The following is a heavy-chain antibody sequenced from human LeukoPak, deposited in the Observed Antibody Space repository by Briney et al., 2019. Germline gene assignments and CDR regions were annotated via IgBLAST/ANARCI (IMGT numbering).Heavy chain of an antibody. J-gene: IGHJ4*02. CDR2: ISGSGDNT. CDR3: AKGSYYDSSGSFYFDY. Sequence: AGGSLRLSCAASGFIFSDYWMSWVRQAPGKGLEWGSGISGSGDNTYYADSVKGRFTISRDNSKNTLYVQVNSLGTEDTAAYYRAKGSYYDSSGSFYFDYWGQGTLVTVSS. D-gene: IGHD3-22*01. CDR1: GFIFSDYW. V-gene: IGHV3-23*01.